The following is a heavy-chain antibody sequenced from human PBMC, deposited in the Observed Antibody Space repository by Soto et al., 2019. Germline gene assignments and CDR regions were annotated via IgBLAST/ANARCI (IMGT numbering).Heavy chain of an antibody. J-gene: IGHJ4*02. CDR2: INSDGSVT. CDR1: GFTFSDTW. Sequence: EVQPVESGGGLVQPGGSLRLSCAASGFTFSDTWMFWVRQAPGKGLVWVSRINSDGSVTSYADSVKGRFTISRDNAKNTLYLQMNSLRTEDPAVYYCARYSSGAGDYWGQGTLVTVSS. V-gene: IGHV3-74*01. D-gene: IGHD6-19*01. CDR3: ARYSSGAGDY.